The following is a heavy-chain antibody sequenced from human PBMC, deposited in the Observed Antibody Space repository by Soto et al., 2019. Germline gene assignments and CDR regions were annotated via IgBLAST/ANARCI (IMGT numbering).Heavy chain of an antibody. Sequence: SVKVSCTASGYTFTSYGISWVRQAPGQGLEWIGWIAVGSGNTNYALKFQERVTITRDMSTSTAYMELNSLRSDDTAVYYCAARGGRDYYMDVWGKGTSVTVSS. V-gene: IGHV1-58*02. CDR2: IAVGSGNT. D-gene: IGHD2-15*01. J-gene: IGHJ6*03. CDR3: AARGGRDYYMDV. CDR1: GYTFTSYG.